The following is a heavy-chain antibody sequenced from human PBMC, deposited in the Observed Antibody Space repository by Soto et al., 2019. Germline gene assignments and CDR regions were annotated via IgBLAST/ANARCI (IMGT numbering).Heavy chain of an antibody. D-gene: IGHD1-7*01. CDR1: GGSFTSNNW. V-gene: IGHV4-4*02. CDR3: ASRDPGTSVDY. CDR2: IYRTGST. Sequence: QVQLQESGPGLVKPSGTLSLTCAVSGGSFTSNNWWTWVRQPPGQGLEWIGEIYRTGSTNYNPSLQGRVTISLDKPENQFSLKVTSLTAADTAVYYCASRDPGTSVDYWGQGTLVTVSS. J-gene: IGHJ4*02.